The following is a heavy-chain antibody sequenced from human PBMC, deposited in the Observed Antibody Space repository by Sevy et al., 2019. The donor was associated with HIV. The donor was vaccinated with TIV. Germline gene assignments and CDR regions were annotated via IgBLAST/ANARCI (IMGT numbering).Heavy chain of an antibody. V-gene: IGHV4-59*08. CDR2: VYYTGGT. CDR1: GGSINSDH. CDR3: ARRNDFDI. Sequence: SETLSLTCTVSGGSINSDHWNWIRQPPGKGLEWIGYVYYTGGTNYNPSLKNRFTSSVDRTKNQFSLKLTSVTAADTAVYYCARRNDFDIWGQGTMVTVSS. J-gene: IGHJ3*02.